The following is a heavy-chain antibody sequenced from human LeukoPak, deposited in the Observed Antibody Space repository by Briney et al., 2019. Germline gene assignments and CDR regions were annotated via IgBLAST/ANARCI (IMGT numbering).Heavy chain of an antibody. D-gene: IGHD2-2*01. CDR2: ISWNSGSI. CDR3: AKDGDCSSTSCRKVPYYYGMDV. Sequence: GGSLRLSCAASGFTFDDYAMHWVRHAPGKGLEWVSGISWNSGSIGYADSVKGRFTISRDNAKNSLYLQMNSLRAEDTALYYCAKDGDCSSTSCRKVPYYYGMDVWGQGTTVTVSS. CDR1: GFTFDDYA. V-gene: IGHV3-9*01. J-gene: IGHJ6*02.